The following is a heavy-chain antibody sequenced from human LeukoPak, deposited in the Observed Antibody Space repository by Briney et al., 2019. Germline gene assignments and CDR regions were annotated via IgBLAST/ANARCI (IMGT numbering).Heavy chain of an antibody. CDR3: ARERSWGGRDYYDSSGYYYGFDY. V-gene: IGHV3-74*01. J-gene: IGHJ4*02. CDR2: INSDGSST. Sequence: PGGSLRLSCAASGFTFSSYWMHWVRQAPGKGLVWVSRINSDGSSTSYADSVKGRFTISRDNAKNSLYLQMNSLRAEDTAVYYCARERSWGGRDYYDSSGYYYGFDYWGQGTLVTVSS. D-gene: IGHD3-22*01. CDR1: GFTFSSYW.